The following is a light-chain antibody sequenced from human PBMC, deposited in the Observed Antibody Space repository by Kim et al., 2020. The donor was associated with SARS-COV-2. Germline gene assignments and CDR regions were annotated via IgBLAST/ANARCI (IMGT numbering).Light chain of an antibody. CDR1: SSNIGANYD. V-gene: IGLV1-40*01. CDR2: GNT. Sequence: QRVNISCTGSSSNIGANYDVHWYQQLPGTAPKLLIHGNTNRPSGVPDRFSGSKSGTSASLAITGLQAEDEADYYCQSYDSSLSASVFGGGTQLTVL. CDR3: QSYDSSLSASV. J-gene: IGLJ3*02.